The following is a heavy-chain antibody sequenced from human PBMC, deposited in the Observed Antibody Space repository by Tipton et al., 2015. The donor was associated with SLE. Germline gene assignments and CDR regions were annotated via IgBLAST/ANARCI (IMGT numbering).Heavy chain of an antibody. V-gene: IGHV3-23*01. CDR1: GLTICSYA. CDR3: AKDRGVVNYYYMDV. CDR2: MSGCGGST. D-gene: IGHD2-15*01. J-gene: IGHJ6*03. Sequence: GSLIPSCPASGLTICSYAMSWVRQDPGKGLEWVSAMSGCGGSTYYADSVKGRFTISRDNSKNTLYLQMNSLRAEDTAVYYCAKDRGVVNYYYMDVWGKGTTVTVSS.